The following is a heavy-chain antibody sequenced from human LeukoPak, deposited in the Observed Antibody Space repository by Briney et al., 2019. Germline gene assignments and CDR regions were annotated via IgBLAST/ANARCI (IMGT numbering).Heavy chain of an antibody. J-gene: IGHJ3*02. Sequence: GASVKVSCKVSGYSLTELSMHWVRQAPGQGLEWMGWINPNSGGTNYAQKFQGRVTMTRDTSISTAYMELSRLRSDDTAVYYCARGSGDGYNYHSEVPDDAFDIWGQGTMVTVSS. CDR2: INPNSGGT. CDR1: GYSLTELS. V-gene: IGHV1-2*02. D-gene: IGHD5-24*01. CDR3: ARGSGDGYNYHSEVPDDAFDI.